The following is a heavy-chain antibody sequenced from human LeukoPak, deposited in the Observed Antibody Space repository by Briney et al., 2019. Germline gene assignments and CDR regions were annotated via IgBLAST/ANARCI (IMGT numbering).Heavy chain of an antibody. V-gene: IGHV4-59*01. J-gene: IGHJ1*01. CDR1: GDSFSSYH. CDR3: ARVGRGDHTWGSYSCDH. D-gene: IGHD3-16*01. CDR2: ISSSGST. Sequence: SETLSLTCTVSVSGDSFSSYHWSWLRPPPGQGLAWIGYISSSGSTSYNTSLKSRVTISVDTSKNQFSLKLSSVTAADTAVYYCARVGRGDHTWGSYSCDHWGQGTLVSVSS.